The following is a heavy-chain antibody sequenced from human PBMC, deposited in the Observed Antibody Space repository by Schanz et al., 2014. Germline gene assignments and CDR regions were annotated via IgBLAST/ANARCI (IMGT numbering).Heavy chain of an antibody. J-gene: IGHJ4*02. CDR3: ARDRGYCSGGSCLTFDY. CDR1: GFTFSSYA. D-gene: IGHD2-15*01. CDR2: IWYDENNK. V-gene: IGHV3-30*04. Sequence: PGGSLRLSCAASGFTFSSYAMHWVRQAPGKGLEWVAVIWYDENNKYYADSVKGRFTISRDNSKNTLYLQMNTLRAEDTAVYYCARDRGYCSGGSCLTFDYWGQGTLVTVSS.